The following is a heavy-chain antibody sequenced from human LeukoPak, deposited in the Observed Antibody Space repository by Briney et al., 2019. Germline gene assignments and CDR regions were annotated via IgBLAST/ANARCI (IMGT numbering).Heavy chain of an antibody. D-gene: IGHD5-12*01. CDR1: GFTFSNYW. Sequence: GGSLRLSCAASGFTFSNYWMSWVRQAPGKGLEWVANIKQDGSEKYYVDSVKGRFTISRDNAKNSLYLQMNSLRAEDTAIYYCARDSPGYGAYDLGWGQGTLVTVSS. V-gene: IGHV3-7*04. CDR2: IKQDGSEK. CDR3: ARDSPGYGAYDLG. J-gene: IGHJ4*02.